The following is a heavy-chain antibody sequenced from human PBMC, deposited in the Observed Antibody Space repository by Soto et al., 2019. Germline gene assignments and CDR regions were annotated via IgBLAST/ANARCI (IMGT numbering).Heavy chain of an antibody. CDR2: IYYSGST. Sequence: QVQLQESGPGLVKPSETLSLTCTVSGGSISSYYWSWIRQPPGKGLEWIGYIYYSGSTNYNPSLKSRVTISVDTSKNQFSLKLSSVTAADTAAYYCASGRHFWSGFDYYYYMDVWGKGTTVTVSS. D-gene: IGHD3-3*02. V-gene: IGHV4-59*01. CDR3: ASGRHFWSGFDYYYYMDV. J-gene: IGHJ6*03. CDR1: GGSISSYY.